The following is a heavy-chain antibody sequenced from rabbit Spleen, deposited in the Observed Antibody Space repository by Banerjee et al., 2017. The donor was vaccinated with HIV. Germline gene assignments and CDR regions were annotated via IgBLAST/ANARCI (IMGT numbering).Heavy chain of an antibody. CDR2: IDPIFGST. CDR3: ARDTGSSFSSYGMDL. V-gene: IGHV1S45*01. CDR1: GFDFSSYG. D-gene: IGHD8-1*01. Sequence: QEQLVESGGGLVKPEGSLTLTCKASGFDFSSYGVSWVRQAPGKGLEWIGYIDPIFGSTYYASWSKGRFTISKTSSTTVTLQMTSLTAADTATYFCARDTGSSFSSYGMDLWGPGTLVTVS. J-gene: IGHJ6*01.